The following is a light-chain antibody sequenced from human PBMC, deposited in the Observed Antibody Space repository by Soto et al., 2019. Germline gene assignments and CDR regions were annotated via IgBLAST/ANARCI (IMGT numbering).Light chain of an antibody. V-gene: IGKV4-1*01. J-gene: IGKJ5*01. Sequence: DIVMTQSADSLAVSLGERATINCKSSQTVLYSANNKNYLAWYQQKPGQPPKVLIYWASTRESGVPDRFSGSGSGKDFALTISNLQAEDVAFYYCQQFYSTPITVGQGTRLEIK. CDR1: QTVLYSANNKNY. CDR3: QQFYSTPIT. CDR2: WAS.